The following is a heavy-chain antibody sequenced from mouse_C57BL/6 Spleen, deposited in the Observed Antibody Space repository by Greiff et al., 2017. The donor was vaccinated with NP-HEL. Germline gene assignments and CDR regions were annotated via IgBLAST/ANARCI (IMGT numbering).Heavy chain of an antibody. J-gene: IGHJ1*03. CDR1: GYTFTSYW. CDR3: ASKHPGFYWYVDV. CDR2: IDPSDSYT. Sequence: QVQLQQPGAELVKPGASVKLSCKASGYTFTSYWMQWVKQRPGQGLEWIGAIDPSDSYTNYNQKLQGKATLTVETSSITAYMQLSSLTSEDSAVYYCASKHPGFYWYVDVWGTGTTVTVSS. V-gene: IGHV1-50*01.